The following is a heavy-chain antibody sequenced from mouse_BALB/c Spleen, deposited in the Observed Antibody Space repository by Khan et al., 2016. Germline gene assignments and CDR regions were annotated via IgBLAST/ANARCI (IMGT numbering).Heavy chain of an antibody. D-gene: IGHD1-1*01. Sequence: QVQLVQSGPELKRPGKTVKISCKASGYTFTNYGINWVKQAPGKGLKWMGWINTYSGESTYADDFKGRFAFSLETSANTAYLQINNLKNEDTATTFCARYRYYSASSRYFDVWGAGTTVTVSS. CDR1: GYTFTNYG. J-gene: IGHJ1*01. CDR2: INTYSGES. CDR3: ARYRYYSASSRYFDV. V-gene: IGHV9-3-1*01.